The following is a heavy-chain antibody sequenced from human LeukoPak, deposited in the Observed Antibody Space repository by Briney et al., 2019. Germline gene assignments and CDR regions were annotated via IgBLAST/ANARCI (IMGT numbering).Heavy chain of an antibody. CDR2: IIPIFGTA. CDR3: ARGGLGWYYFDY. CDR1: GGTFSSYA. V-gene: IGHV1-69*05. D-gene: IGHD6-19*01. J-gene: IGHJ4*02. Sequence: ASVKVSFKSSGGTFSSYAISWVRQAPGQGLEWMGGIIPIFGTANYAQKFQGRVTITTDESTSTAYMELSSLRSEDTAVYYCARGGLGWYYFDYWGQGTLVTVSS.